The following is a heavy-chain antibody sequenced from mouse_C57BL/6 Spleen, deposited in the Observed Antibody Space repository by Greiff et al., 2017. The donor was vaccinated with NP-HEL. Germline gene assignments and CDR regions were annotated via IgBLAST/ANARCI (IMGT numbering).Heavy chain of an antibody. Sequence: QVQLKQPGAELVRPGTSVKLSCKASGYTFTSYWMHWVKQRPGQGLEWIGVIDPSDSYTNYNQKFKGKATLTVDTSSSTAYMQLSSLTSEDSAVYDCATSTVSSSYYAMDYWGQGTSVTVSS. D-gene: IGHD2-1*01. J-gene: IGHJ4*01. CDR1: GYTFTSYW. CDR3: ATSTVSSSYYAMDY. V-gene: IGHV1-59*01. CDR2: IDPSDSYT.